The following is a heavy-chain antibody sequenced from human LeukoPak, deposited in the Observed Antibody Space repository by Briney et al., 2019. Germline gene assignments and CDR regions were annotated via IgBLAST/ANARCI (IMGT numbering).Heavy chain of an antibody. CDR3: ARDPAYCSSTSCREGDFDY. Sequence: PGGSLRLSCAASGFTFNGCSMNWVRQAPGKGLEWVSYISSSSSTIYYADSVKGRFTISRDNAKNSLYLQMNSLRAEDTAVYYCARDPAYCSSTSCREGDFDYWGQGTLVTVSS. V-gene: IGHV3-48*04. CDR1: GFTFNGCS. CDR2: ISSSSSTI. D-gene: IGHD2-2*01. J-gene: IGHJ4*02.